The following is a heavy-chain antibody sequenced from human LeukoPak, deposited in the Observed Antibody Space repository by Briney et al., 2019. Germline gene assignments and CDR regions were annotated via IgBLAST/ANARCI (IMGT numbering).Heavy chain of an antibody. CDR3: VRDGHGNYPIDY. D-gene: IGHD4-17*01. CDR2: INTDGSST. V-gene: IGHV3-74*01. J-gene: IGHJ4*02. Sequence: GGSLRLSCAASGFTFSGYWMHWVRQGPGKGLVWVSRINTDGSSTSYADSVKGRLTISRDNAKNTLYLQMNSLRAEDTAVYYCVRDGHGNYPIDYWGQGTLVTVSS. CDR1: GFTFSGYW.